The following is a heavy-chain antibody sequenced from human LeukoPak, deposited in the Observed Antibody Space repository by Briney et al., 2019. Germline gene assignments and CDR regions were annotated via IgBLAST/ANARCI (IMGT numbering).Heavy chain of an antibody. CDR1: GFTFSSYA. CDR2: IRYDGNNK. D-gene: IGHD4-23*01. CDR3: AKGDDYGANTRLPKCNWFDP. V-gene: IGHV3-30*02. J-gene: IGHJ5*02. Sequence: TGGSLRLSCAASGFTFSSYAMHWVRQAPGRGLEWVAFIRYDGNNKNYADSVKGRFTISRDNSKDTLYLQMNSLRAEDTAVYYCAKGDDYGANTRLPKCNWFDPWGQGTLVTVSS.